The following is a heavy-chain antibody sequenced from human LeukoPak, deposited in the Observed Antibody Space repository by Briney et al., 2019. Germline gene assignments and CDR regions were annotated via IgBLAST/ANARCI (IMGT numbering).Heavy chain of an antibody. CDR2: IYTSGST. D-gene: IGHD3-10*01. V-gene: IGHV3-66*01. CDR3: ARDRRGRSGKYQYYMDV. Sequence: GGSLRLSCAASGLTISSNYMSWVRQAPGKGLEWVSVIYTSGSTYYADSVKGRFTISRDNSKNMLYLQMNSLRAEGTAVYYCARDRRGRSGKYQYYMDVWGKGTTVTISS. J-gene: IGHJ6*03. CDR1: GLTISSNY.